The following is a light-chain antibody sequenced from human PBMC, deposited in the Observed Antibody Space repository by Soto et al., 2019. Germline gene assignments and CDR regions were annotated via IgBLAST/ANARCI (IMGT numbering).Light chain of an antibody. Sequence: QPVLTQPPSASGTPGQRVTISCSGSNSNIGSNTVNWYQQLPGTAPKLLIYSNNQRPSGVSDRFSGSKSGTSASLAISGLQSEDEADYYCAAWDDSLNGWVFGGGTKLTVL. CDR1: NSNIGSNT. CDR2: SNN. V-gene: IGLV1-44*01. J-gene: IGLJ3*02. CDR3: AAWDDSLNGWV.